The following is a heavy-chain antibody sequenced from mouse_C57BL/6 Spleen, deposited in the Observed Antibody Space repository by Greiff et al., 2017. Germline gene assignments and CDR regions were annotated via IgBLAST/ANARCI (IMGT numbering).Heavy chain of an antibody. J-gene: IGHJ3*01. CDR1: GYTFTEYT. CDR2: FYPGSGST. CDR3: ENHEDYCGSGWAWFAY. Sequence: VQLQQSGAELVKPGASVKLSCKASGYTFTEYTIHWVKQRPVHGLEWIGWFYPGSGSTKYNEKFKDKATLTADKSSSTVYMELSRLTSEDSAVYFCENHEDYCGSGWAWFAYWGQGTLVTVSA. V-gene: IGHV1-62-2*01. D-gene: IGHD1-1*01.